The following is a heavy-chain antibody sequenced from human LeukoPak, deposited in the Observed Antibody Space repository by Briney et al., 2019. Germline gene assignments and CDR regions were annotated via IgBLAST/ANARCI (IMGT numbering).Heavy chain of an antibody. CDR1: GFTFSSYW. V-gene: IGHV3-7*01. D-gene: IGHD1-26*01. J-gene: IGHJ4*02. CDR2: IKQDGSEK. CDR3: ASGIRAFDN. Sequence: AGGSLRLSCAASGFTFSSYWMSWVRQAPGKGLEWVANIKQDGSEKYYVDSVKGRFTISRDNSKNTLYLQMNSLRGEDTAVYYCASGIRAFDNWGQGTLVTVSA.